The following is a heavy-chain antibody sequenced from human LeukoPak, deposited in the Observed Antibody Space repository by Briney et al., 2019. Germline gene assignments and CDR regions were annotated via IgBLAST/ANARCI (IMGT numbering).Heavy chain of an antibody. CDR2: INSDGSSR. CDR1: GFTFGSYA. CDR3: AREDYSGYDFYDY. V-gene: IGHV3-74*01. Sequence: GGSLRLSCAISGFTFGSYAMGWVRQAPGKGLVWVSLINSDGSSRNYADSVKGRFTISRDNAKNTLYLQMNSLRVEDTAVYYCAREDYSGYDFYDYWGQGSLVTVSS. J-gene: IGHJ4*02. D-gene: IGHD5-12*01.